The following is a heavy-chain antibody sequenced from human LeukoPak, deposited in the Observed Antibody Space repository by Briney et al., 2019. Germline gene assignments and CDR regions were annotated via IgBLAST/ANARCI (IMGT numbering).Heavy chain of an antibody. D-gene: IGHD3-22*01. V-gene: IGHV4-34*01. Sequence: SETLSLTCAVYGGSFSGYYWSSLRQPPGKGLEWIGEINHSGSTNYNPSLKSRVTISVDTSKNQFSLKLSSVTAADTAVYYCARDDGYYYDGPPHAFDIWGQGTMVTVSS. CDR1: GGSFSGYY. CDR3: ARDDGYYYDGPPHAFDI. CDR2: INHSGST. J-gene: IGHJ3*02.